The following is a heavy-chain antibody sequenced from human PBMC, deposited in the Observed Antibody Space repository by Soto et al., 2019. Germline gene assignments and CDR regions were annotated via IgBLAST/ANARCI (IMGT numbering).Heavy chain of an antibody. V-gene: IGHV1-69*04. D-gene: IGHD6-13*01. J-gene: IGHJ5*02. CDR1: GGTFSSYT. Sequence: VASVKVSCKASGGTFSSYTISWVRQAPGQGLEWMGRIIPIHGIANYAQKFQGRVTMTEDTSTDTAYMELSSLRSEDTAVYYCATDPAAEYWFDPWGQGTLVTVSS. CDR3: ATDPAAEYWFDP. CDR2: IIPIHGIA.